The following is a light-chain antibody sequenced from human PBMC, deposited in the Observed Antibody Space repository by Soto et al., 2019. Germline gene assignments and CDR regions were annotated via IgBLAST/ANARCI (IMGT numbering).Light chain of an antibody. Sequence: EIVMTQSPATLSVSPGARATLSCRASQGVTTNLAWYQQKPGQAPRLLIYGASTRATGIPARFSGSGSGTEFTLTVRSLQSEDFAVYYCQQYNPCPLTFGGGTKVDIK. J-gene: IGKJ4*01. CDR2: GAS. CDR3: QQYNPCPLT. CDR1: QGVTTN. V-gene: IGKV3-15*01.